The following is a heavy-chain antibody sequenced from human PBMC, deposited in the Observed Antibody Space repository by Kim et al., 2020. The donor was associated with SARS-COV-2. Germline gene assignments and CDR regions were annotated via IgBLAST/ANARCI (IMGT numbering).Heavy chain of an antibody. J-gene: IGHJ4*02. D-gene: IGHD3-10*01. Sequence: SETLSLTCAVYGGSFSGYYWSWIRQPPGKGLEWIGEINHSGSTNYNPSLKSRVTISVDTSKNQFSLKLSSVTAADTAVYYCARGLWFGEPLGGQGTLVTVSS. V-gene: IGHV4-34*01. CDR2: INHSGST. CDR1: GGSFSGYY. CDR3: ARGLWFGEPL.